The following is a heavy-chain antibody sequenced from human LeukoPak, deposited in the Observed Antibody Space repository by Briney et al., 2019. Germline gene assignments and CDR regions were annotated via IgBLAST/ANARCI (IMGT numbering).Heavy chain of an antibody. CDR1: GYTFTSYG. CDR2: ISAYNGNT. Sequence: GASVKVSCKASGYTFTSYGISWVRQAPGQGLEWMGWISAYNGNTNYAQKLQGRVTMTTDASTSTAYMELRSLRSDDTAAYYCARDRAYYYDSSGYRFDYWGQGTLVTVSS. V-gene: IGHV1-18*01. CDR3: ARDRAYYYDSSGYRFDY. D-gene: IGHD3-22*01. J-gene: IGHJ4*02.